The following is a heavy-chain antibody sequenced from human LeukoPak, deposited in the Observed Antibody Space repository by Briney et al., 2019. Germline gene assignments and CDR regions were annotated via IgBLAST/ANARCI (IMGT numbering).Heavy chain of an antibody. CDR3: AKEFSGWSDY. CDR2: IGGSGDRT. V-gene: IGHV3-23*01. D-gene: IGHD6-19*01. Sequence: PGGSLRLSCVASGFTFNIYGMNWVRQAPGKGLEWVSGIGGSGDRTYYADSVKGRFSISRDNSKNTMYLQMSSLRDEDTAVYYCAKEFSGWSDYWGQGTLVTVSS. J-gene: IGHJ4*02. CDR1: GFTFNIYG.